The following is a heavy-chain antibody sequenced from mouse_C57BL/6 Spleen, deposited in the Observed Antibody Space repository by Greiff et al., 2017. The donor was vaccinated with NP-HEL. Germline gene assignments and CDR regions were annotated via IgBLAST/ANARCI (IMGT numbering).Heavy chain of an antibody. CDR2: IWRGGST. Sequence: FQLQQSGPGLVQPSQRLSITCTVPGFSLPTSGVHWVRRSPGKGLEWLGVIWRGGSTDYNAAFMSRLSITKHNSKSQVFFKMNSMPADDTAIYYGAKDGTGTSEYYYAMDCWGQGTSVTVAT. CDR3: AKDGTGTSEYYYAMDC. V-gene: IGHV2-5*01. J-gene: IGHJ4*01. CDR1: GFSLPTSG. D-gene: IGHD4-1*01.